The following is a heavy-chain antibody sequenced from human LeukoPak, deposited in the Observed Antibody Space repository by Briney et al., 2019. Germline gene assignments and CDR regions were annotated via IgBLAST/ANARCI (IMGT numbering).Heavy chain of an antibody. Sequence: SGGSLRLSCAASGFTFSSSSMNWVRQAPGTGLEWVSYISSSSSTIYYADSVRGRFTISRDNAKNSLYLQMNSLRAEDTAVYYCARGGGTWAAEYFQHWGQGTLVTVSS. V-gene: IGHV3-48*04. CDR3: ARGGGTWAAEYFQH. CDR2: ISSSSSTI. CDR1: GFTFSSSS. D-gene: IGHD2-15*01. J-gene: IGHJ1*01.